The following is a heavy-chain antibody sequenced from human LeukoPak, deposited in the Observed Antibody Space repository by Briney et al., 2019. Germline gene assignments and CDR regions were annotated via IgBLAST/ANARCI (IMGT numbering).Heavy chain of an antibody. J-gene: IGHJ4*02. CDR2: ISGSGGST. Sequence: GGSLRLSCGASGCRFSRYAMSWVRQAPGKGLEGVACISGSGGSTYYTDSVKGRFAISRDNSKSTLYLQMNSLGTDDTALYYCVKGGQNYDFWRFDYWGQGTLVTASS. V-gene: IGHV3-23*01. CDR3: VKGGQNYDFWRFDY. CDR1: GCRFSRYA. D-gene: IGHD3-3*01.